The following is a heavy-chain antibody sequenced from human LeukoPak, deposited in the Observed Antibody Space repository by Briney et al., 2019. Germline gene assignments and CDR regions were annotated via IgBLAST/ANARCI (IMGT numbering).Heavy chain of an antibody. D-gene: IGHD4-17*01. CDR1: GSSISSYY. CDR3: AGMTTVTTRFDY. J-gene: IGHJ4*02. V-gene: IGHV4-59*01. CDR2: IYYSGSS. Sequence: PSETLSLTCTVSGSSISSYYWSWIRQPPGKGLEWIGYIYYSGSSNYNPSLKSRVTISVDTSKKQFSLKLRSVTAADTAVYYCAGMTTVTTRFDYWGQGTLVTVSS.